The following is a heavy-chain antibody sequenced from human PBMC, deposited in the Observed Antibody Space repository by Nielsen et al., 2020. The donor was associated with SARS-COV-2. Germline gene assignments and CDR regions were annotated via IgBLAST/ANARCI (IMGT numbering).Heavy chain of an antibody. CDR2: ISSSGDTI. J-gene: IGHJ4*02. D-gene: IGHD6-13*01. Sequence: LKISCVASGFTFSDYYMSWIRQAPGKGLEWISYISSSGDTIYYVDSVKGRFTISRDNAKNSLYLQMNSLRAEDTAIYYCSRAPAAGPPPAPNDYWGQGTLVTVSS. V-gene: IGHV3-11*01. CDR3: SRAPAAGPPPAPNDY. CDR1: GFTFSDYY.